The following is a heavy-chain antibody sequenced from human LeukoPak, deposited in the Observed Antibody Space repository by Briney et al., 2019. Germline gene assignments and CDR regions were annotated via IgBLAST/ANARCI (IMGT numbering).Heavy chain of an antibody. CDR2: ISSNGGST. D-gene: IGHD2-21*02. V-gene: IGHV3-64*01. J-gene: IGHJ4*02. CDR1: GFTFSRYG. Sequence: GGTLRLSCAASGFTFSRYGMSWVRQAPGKGLEYVSAISSNGGSTYYANSVKGRFTISRDNSKNTLYLQMGSLRAEDMAVYYCAREVYCGGDCYYFDYWGQGTLVTVSS. CDR3: AREVYCGGDCYYFDY.